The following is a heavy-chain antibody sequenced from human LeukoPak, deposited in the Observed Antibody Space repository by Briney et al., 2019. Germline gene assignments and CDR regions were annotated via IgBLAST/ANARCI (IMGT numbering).Heavy chain of an antibody. J-gene: IGHJ4*02. D-gene: IGHD3-10*01. Sequence: GGSLRLSCAASGFTVSSNYMSWVRQAPGKGLEWVSVIYSGGSTYYADSVKGRFTISRDNSKNTLYLQMNSLRPEDTAVYYCARDPGGAGDSAVDYWGQGTLVTVSS. V-gene: IGHV3-66*02. CDR3: ARDPGGAGDSAVDY. CDR2: IYSGGST. CDR1: GFTVSSNY.